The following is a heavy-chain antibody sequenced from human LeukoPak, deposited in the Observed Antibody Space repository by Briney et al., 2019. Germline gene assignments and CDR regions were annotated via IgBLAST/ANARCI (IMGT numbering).Heavy chain of an antibody. J-gene: IGHJ4*02. Sequence: GGSLRLSCAASGFTFDDYAMHWVRQAPGKGLEWVSAISGSGGSTYYADSVKGRFTISRDNSKNTLYLQMNSLRAEDTAVYYCAKDYVDTAMVLLGYWGQGTLVTVSS. V-gene: IGHV3-23*01. CDR3: AKDYVDTAMVLLGY. CDR1: GFTFDDYA. CDR2: ISGSGGST. D-gene: IGHD5-18*01.